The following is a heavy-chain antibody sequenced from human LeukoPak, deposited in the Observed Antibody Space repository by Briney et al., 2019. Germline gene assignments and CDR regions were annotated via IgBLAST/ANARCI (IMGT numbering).Heavy chain of an antibody. Sequence: GASVKVSCKVSGYTLTELSMHWVRQAPGKGLEWMGGFDPEDGETIYAQKFQGRVTITADKPTNTAYMELSSLRSDDTAVYYCAREGIAAAGSLGPWGQGTLVTVSS. D-gene: IGHD6-13*01. V-gene: IGHV1-24*01. CDR1: GYTLTELS. J-gene: IGHJ5*02. CDR3: AREGIAAAGSLGP. CDR2: FDPEDGET.